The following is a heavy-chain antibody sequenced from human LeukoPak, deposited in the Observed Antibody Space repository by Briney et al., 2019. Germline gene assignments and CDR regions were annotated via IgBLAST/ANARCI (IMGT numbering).Heavy chain of an antibody. CDR3: ARSPWPYYFDY. V-gene: IGHV3-74*01. CDR1: EFSFSNYW. CDR2: ITGDGSST. J-gene: IGHJ4*02. Sequence: QPGGSLRLSCVASEFSFSNYWMHWVRQAPGKGLVWVSWITGDGSSTRYADSVKGRFTISRDNAKNTLYLQVNSLRAEDTAVYYCARSPWPYYFDYWGQGALVTVSS.